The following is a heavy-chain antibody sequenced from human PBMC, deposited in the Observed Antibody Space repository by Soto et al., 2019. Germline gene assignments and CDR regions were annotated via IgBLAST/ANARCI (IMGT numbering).Heavy chain of an antibody. Sequence: QITLKESGPTLVKPTQTLTLTCTFSGFSLSTSGVGVGWIRQPPGKALEWLELIYWNDDKRYSPSLKSRLTITKDTSKNQVVLTMTNMDPVDTATYYCAHRRVTPYCGGDCYPYWGQGTLVTVSS. CDR1: GFSLSTSGVG. D-gene: IGHD2-21*02. J-gene: IGHJ4*02. CDR2: IYWNDDK. CDR3: AHRRVTPYCGGDCYPY. V-gene: IGHV2-5*01.